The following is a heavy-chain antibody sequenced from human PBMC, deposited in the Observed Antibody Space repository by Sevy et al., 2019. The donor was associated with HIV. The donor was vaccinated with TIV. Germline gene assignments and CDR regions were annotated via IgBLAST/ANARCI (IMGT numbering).Heavy chain of an antibody. CDR2: IYYSGST. V-gene: IGHV4-31*03. D-gene: IGHD6-13*01. CDR1: GGSISSGGYY. CDR3: AGGRQALVRGPKFLNWFDP. J-gene: IGHJ5*02. Sequence: SETLSLTCTVSGGSISSGGYYWSWIRQHPGKGLEWIGYIYYSGSTYYNSALKRRVTISVDTSKNQFSMKLSSVTAADTAVYDWAGGRQALVRGPKFLNWFDPWGQGTLVTVSS.